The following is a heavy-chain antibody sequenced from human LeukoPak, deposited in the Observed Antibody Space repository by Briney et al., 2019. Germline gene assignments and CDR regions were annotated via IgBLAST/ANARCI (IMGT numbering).Heavy chain of an antibody. V-gene: IGHV3-13*01. J-gene: IGHJ4*02. CDR2: IGTAGDT. CDR3: ARAPAKSLDLDY. CDR1: GFTFSSYD. D-gene: IGHD3/OR15-3a*01. Sequence: PGGSLRLSCAASGFTFSSYDMHWVRQATGKGLEWVSAIGTAGDTYYPGSVKGRFTISRENAKNSLYLQMNSLRAGDTAVYYCARAPAKSLDLDYWGQGTLVTVSS.